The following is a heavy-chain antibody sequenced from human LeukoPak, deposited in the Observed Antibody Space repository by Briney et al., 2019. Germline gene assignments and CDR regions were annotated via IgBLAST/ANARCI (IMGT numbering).Heavy chain of an antibody. J-gene: IGHJ4*02. V-gene: IGHV4-31*03. CDR3: AMADWESFYFDS. CDR2: TSYSEGT. Sequence: PSETLSLTCTVSGGSVSRGGYYWNWIRQHPGKGLEWIGFTSYSEGTYYNPSLMSRITISVDISQNQFSLKMRDVTAADTAVYFCAMADWESFYFDSWGQGALVAVSS. CDR1: GGSVSRGGYY. D-gene: IGHD1-26*01.